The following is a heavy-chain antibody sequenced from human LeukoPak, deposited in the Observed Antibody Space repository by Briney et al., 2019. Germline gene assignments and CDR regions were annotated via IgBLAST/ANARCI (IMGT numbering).Heavy chain of an antibody. J-gene: IGHJ3*02. D-gene: IGHD5-18*01. CDR2: IVVSTRKK. V-gene: IGHV1-58*02. CDR1: GFTFSGCA. CDR3: AAGVGYTYGLSLGATALISDI. Sequence: ASVKVSCKASGFTFSGCAMQWLRQARGQRLEWIGWIVVSTRKKDYAQRFQERVTITTDMTTSTAYMELSSLRSEDTAVYYCAAGVGYTYGLSLGATALISDIWGQGTKVTVS.